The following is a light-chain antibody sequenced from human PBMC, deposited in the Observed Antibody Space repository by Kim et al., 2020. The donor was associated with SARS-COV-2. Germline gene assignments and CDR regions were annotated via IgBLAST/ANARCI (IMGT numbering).Light chain of an antibody. J-gene: IGLJ2*01. CDR2: NTD. CDR3: LLSYGDTRKI. CDR1: TGTLTSGHF. Sequence: GGTVTLTCGSNTGTLTSGHFPYWFQQKPGQAPRALISNTDYKYSWTPARFSGSLLGGKAALTLSDAQAEDEADYYCLLSYGDTRKIFGGGTQLTVL. V-gene: IGLV7-46*01.